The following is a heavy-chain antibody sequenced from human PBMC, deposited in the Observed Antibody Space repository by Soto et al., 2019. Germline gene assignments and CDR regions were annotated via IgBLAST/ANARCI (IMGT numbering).Heavy chain of an antibody. J-gene: IGHJ3*02. CDR3: ASTPPFYDFWSGYTVNAFDI. CDR1: GFTFSSYA. V-gene: IGHV3-23*01. CDR2: ISGSGGST. Sequence: GGSLRLSCAASGFTFSSYAMSWVRQAPGKGLEWVSAISGSGGSTYYADSVKGRFTISRDNSKNTLYLQMNSLRAEDTAVYYCASTPPFYDFWSGYTVNAFDIWGQGTMVTVSS. D-gene: IGHD3-3*01.